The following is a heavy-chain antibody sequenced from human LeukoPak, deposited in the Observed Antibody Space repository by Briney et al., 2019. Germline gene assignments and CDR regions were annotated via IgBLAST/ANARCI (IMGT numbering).Heavy chain of an antibody. CDR2: INSDGSST. D-gene: IGHD6-13*01. Sequence: GGSLRLSCAASGFTFSSYWMHWVRQAPGKGLVWVSRINSDGSSTSYADSVKGRFTISRDNAKNTLYLQMNSLRAEDTAVYYCARDLGGSSWYYYYYYYYMDVWGKGTTVTISS. V-gene: IGHV3-74*01. J-gene: IGHJ6*03. CDR3: ARDLGGSSWYYYYYYYYMDV. CDR1: GFTFSSYW.